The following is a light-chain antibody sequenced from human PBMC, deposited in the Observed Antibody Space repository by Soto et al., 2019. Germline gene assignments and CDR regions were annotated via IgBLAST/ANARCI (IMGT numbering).Light chain of an antibody. Sequence: DIQMTQSPPTLSASVGDRVTITCRASQSISSSLDWYQQKPGEAPQLLIYDASRLESGVPSRFSGSGSGTEFTLTISSLQPDDFASYYCKQYNTYSQTFGQGTKVEIK. J-gene: IGKJ1*01. CDR3: KQYNTYSQT. V-gene: IGKV1-5*01. CDR2: DAS. CDR1: QSISSS.